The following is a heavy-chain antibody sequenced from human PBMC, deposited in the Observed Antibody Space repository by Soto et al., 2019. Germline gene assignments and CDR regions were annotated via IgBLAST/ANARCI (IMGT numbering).Heavy chain of an antibody. CDR3: AREPDGHCQYFGY. J-gene: IGHJ4*02. CDR1: GFTFNSVS. V-gene: IGHV3-30*04. CDR2: VSFDGKVT. D-gene: IGHD2-21*02. Sequence: QVQLVESGGGMAQAGTSLRLSCTGSGFTFNSVSQHWVRQGPDKGLEWVAVVSFDGKVTYYADSVQGRFTVSRDISKNTMFLLANSLTPEDTAVYYWAREPDGHCQYFGYWCQGTTVT.